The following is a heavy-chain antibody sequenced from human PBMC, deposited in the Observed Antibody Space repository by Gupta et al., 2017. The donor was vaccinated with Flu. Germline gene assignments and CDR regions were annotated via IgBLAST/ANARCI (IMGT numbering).Heavy chain of an antibody. Sequence: EVQLVESGGGVVQPGRSLRLSCAASGFTFDDYAMHWVRKVPGRGLEWVSAVSWSSGKIVYAGYVKGRFTISRDNAKNSLYLQMNSLRPEDTAVYFCARDTAQTPGMAVSGIDDGGQGTLVTVSS. V-gene: IGHV3-9*01. CDR2: VSWSSGKI. D-gene: IGHD6-19*01. J-gene: IGHJ4*02. CDR1: GFTFDDYA. CDR3: ARDTAQTPGMAVSGIDD.